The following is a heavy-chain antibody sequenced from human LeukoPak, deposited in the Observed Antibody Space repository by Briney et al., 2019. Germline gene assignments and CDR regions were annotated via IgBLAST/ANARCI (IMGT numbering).Heavy chain of an antibody. CDR3: ARGLRWELLGAFDI. CDR1: GYTFTSYD. D-gene: IGHD1-26*01. Sequence: ASVKVSCKASGYTFTSYDINWVRQATGQGLEWMGWMNPNSGNAGYAQKFQGRVTMTRNTSISTAYVELSSLRSEDTAVYYCARGLRWELLGAFDIWGQGTMVTVSS. V-gene: IGHV1-8*01. CDR2: MNPNSGNA. J-gene: IGHJ3*02.